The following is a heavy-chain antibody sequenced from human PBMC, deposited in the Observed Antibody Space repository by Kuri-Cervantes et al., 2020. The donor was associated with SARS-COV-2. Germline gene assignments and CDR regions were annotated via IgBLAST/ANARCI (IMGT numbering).Heavy chain of an antibody. CDR2: ISSSSSYI. D-gene: IGHD1/OR15-1a*01. J-gene: IGHJ6*02. CDR3: ARDHRYNWNRGGMDV. CDR1: GFTFSSYS. Sequence: GESLKISCAASGFTFSSYSMNWVRQAPGKGLEWVSSISSSSSYIYYADSVKGRFTISRDNAKNSLYLQMNSLRAEDTAVYYCARDHRYNWNRGGMDVWGQGTTVTVSS. V-gene: IGHV3-21*04.